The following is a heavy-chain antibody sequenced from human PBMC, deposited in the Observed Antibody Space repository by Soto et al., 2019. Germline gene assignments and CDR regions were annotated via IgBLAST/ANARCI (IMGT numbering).Heavy chain of an antibody. CDR3: ARDLMGVLEGTDYNGMDV. J-gene: IGHJ6*02. Sequence: PGGSLRLSCSASGFTFSTYGMHWVRQAPGKGLEWVALIWNDGGRKEYADSVKGRFTTSRDNSKNTLYLQMNSLRADDTAVYYCARDLMGVLEGTDYNGMDVWGQGTTVTVSS. D-gene: IGHD3-16*01. CDR1: GFTFSTYG. CDR2: IWNDGGRK. V-gene: IGHV3-33*01.